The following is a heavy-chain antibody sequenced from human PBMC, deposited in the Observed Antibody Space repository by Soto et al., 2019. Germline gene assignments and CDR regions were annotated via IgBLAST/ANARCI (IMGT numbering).Heavy chain of an antibody. J-gene: IGHJ5*02. CDR2: IYYSGST. V-gene: IGHV4-39*01. D-gene: IGHD3-22*01. Sequence: QLQLQESGPGLVKPSETLSLTCTVSGGSISSSSYYWGWIRQPPGKGLEWIGSIYYSGSTYYNPSLKSRVTISVDTSKIQFSLKLSSVTVADTAVYYCAGAYYYCSGYYLFDPWGQGTLVTVSS. CDR3: AGAYYYCSGYYLFDP. CDR1: GGSISSSSYY.